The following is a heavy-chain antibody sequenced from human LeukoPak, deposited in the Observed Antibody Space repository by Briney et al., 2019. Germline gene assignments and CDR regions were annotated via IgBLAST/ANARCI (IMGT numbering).Heavy chain of an antibody. Sequence: PGGSLRLSCAASGFTFDDYGMSWVRQGPGKGLEWVSSISSSSSYIYYADSVEGRFTISRDNAKNSLYLQMNSLRDEDTAVYYCARDPYSGGYGAYYYYYMDVWGKGTTVTVSS. D-gene: IGHD6-19*01. CDR3: ARDPYSGGYGAYYYYYMDV. CDR2: ISSSSSYI. CDR1: GFTFDDYG. V-gene: IGHV3-21*01. J-gene: IGHJ6*03.